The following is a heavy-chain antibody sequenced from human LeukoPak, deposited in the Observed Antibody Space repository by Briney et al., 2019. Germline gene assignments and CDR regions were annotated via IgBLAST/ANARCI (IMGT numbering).Heavy chain of an antibody. J-gene: IGHJ4*02. CDR1: GGSISSGGYS. CDR3: ARGLVDTMIVVVSGKYYFDY. Sequence: SETLSLTCAVSGGSISSGGYSWSWIRQPPGKGLEWIGYIYHSGSTYYNPSLKSRVTISVDTSKNQFSLKLSSVTAADTAVYYCARGLVDTMIVVVSGKYYFDYWGQGTLVTVSS. V-gene: IGHV4-30-2*01. CDR2: IYHSGST. D-gene: IGHD3-22*01.